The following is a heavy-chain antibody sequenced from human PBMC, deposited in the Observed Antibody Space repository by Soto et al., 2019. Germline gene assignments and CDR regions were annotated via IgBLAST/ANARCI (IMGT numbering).Heavy chain of an antibody. V-gene: IGHV1-69*06. D-gene: IGHD2-15*01. CDR3: ARDTFYCSGGSCYDYYYYGMDV. CDR2: IIPIFGTA. J-gene: IGHJ6*02. Sequence: SVKVSCQASGYTFTSYGISWLRQAPGQGLELMGGIIPIFGTANYAQKFQGRVTITADKSTSTAYMELSSLRSEDTAVYYCARDTFYCSGGSCYDYYYYGMDVWGQGTTVTVSS. CDR1: GYTFTSYG.